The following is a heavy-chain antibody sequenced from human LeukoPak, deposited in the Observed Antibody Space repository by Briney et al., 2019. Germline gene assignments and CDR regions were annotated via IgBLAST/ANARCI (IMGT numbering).Heavy chain of an antibody. CDR2: ISSISNYI. J-gene: IGHJ4*02. Sequence: TGGSLRLSCAASGFTFSSFSMNWVRQAPGKGLEWVSSISSISNYIYYADSLKGRFTISRDNAKNSLYLQMNSLRADDTAVYYCARDACTGGSCYPNFDYWGQGTLVTVSS. D-gene: IGHD2-15*01. CDR3: ARDACTGGSCYPNFDY. CDR1: GFTFSSFS. V-gene: IGHV3-21*01.